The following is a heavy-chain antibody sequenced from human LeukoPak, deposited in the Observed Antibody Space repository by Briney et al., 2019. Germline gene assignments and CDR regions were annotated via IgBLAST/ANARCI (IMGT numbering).Heavy chain of an antibody. CDR2: IYYSGST. V-gene: IGHV4-59*01. CDR3: ARGYSSSWYDS. CDR1: GGSISSYY. D-gene: IGHD6-13*01. Sequence: SETLSLTCTVSGGSISSYYWSWIRQPPGKGLDGIGSIYYSGSTNYNPSLKSRVTISIDTSKNQFSLKLSSVTAADTAVYYCARGYSSSWYDSWGQGTLVTVSS. J-gene: IGHJ5*01.